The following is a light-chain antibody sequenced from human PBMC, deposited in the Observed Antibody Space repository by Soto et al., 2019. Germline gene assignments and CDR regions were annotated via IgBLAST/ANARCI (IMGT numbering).Light chain of an antibody. V-gene: IGLV1-40*01. Sequence: QSVLTQPPSVSGAPGQRVTISCTGSSSNIGAGYDVHWYQQLPGTAPKLLIYGNSNRPSGVPDRSSGSKSGTSASLAITGLQAEDEADYYCQYYDSSLSGYVFGTGTKVTVL. CDR3: QYYDSSLSGYV. CDR2: GNS. J-gene: IGLJ1*01. CDR1: SSNIGAGYD.